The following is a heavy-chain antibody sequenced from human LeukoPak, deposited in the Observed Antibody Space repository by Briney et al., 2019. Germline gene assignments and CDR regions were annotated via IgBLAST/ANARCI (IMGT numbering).Heavy chain of an antibody. V-gene: IGHV1-18*01. CDR2: ISAYNGTT. CDR3: ARENSIAGIDY. D-gene: IGHD6-6*01. J-gene: IGHJ4*02. Sequence: ASVKVSGKASGGTFSSYGISWVRQAPGQGLEWMGWISAYNGTTNYAQKLQGRVTMTTDTSTSTAYMELRSPRSDDTAVYYCARENSIAGIDYWGQGTLVTVSS. CDR1: GGTFSSYG.